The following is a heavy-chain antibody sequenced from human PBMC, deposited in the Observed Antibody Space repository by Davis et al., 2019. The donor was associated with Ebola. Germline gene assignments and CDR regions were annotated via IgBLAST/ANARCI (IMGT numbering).Heavy chain of an antibody. Sequence: SETLSLTCTVSGASISNSGYYWAWIRQPPGKGLEWIGSLYYSGSTFYNPSVKSRVTIFGDTSKNQFSLNLNSVTAADTAVYFCARAPAKCLSGTCFAFDIWGQGTRVTVPS. CDR1: GASISNSGYY. CDR3: ARAPAKCLSGTCFAFDI. CDR2: LYYSGST. V-gene: IGHV4-39*02. J-gene: IGHJ3*02. D-gene: IGHD1-26*01.